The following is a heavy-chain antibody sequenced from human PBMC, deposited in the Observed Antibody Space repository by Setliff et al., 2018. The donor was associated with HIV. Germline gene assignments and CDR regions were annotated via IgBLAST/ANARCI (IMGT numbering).Heavy chain of an antibody. J-gene: IGHJ4*02. Sequence: PSETLSLTCAVYGGSFSGYCWSWIRQPAGKGLEWVGRIYTSGSTNSNPSLKSRLTMSVDTSKNQFSLKLSSVTAADPAVYYWARGSSCSSTSCLGPPGGYFDYWGREPWSPSPQ. D-gene: IGHD2-2*01. CDR2: IYTSGST. CDR3: ARGSSCSSTSCLGPPGGYFDY. V-gene: IGHV4-59*10. CDR1: GGSFSGYC.